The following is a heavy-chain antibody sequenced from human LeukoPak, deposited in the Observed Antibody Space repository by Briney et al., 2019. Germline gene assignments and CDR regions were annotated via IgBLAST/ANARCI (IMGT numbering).Heavy chain of an antibody. CDR1: GFTFSNYW. V-gene: IGHV3-7*01. J-gene: IGHJ4*02. CDR3: TRDTGCPGGTCYSFYDY. CDR2: IKQDGTEK. D-gene: IGHD2-15*01. Sequence: PGGSLRLSCAASGFTFSNYWMTWVRRAPGKGLEWVANIKQDGTEKYYVDSVKGRFTISRDNAENSLYLQMNSLRAEDTAAYYCTRDTGCPGGTCYSFYDYWGQGTLVTVSS.